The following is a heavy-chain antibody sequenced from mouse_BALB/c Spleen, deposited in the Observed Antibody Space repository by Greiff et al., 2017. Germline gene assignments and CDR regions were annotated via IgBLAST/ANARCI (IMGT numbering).Heavy chain of an antibody. V-gene: IGHV1-15*01. Sequence: QVQLQQSGAELVRPGASVTLSCKASGYTFTDYEMHWVKQTPVHGLEWIGAIDPETGGTAYNQKFKGKATLTADKSSSTAYMELRSLTSEDSAVYYCNAAGAYYRYDRAMDYWGQGTSVTVSS. CDR1: GYTFTDYE. D-gene: IGHD2-14*01. J-gene: IGHJ4*01. CDR3: NAAGAYYRYDRAMDY. CDR2: IDPETGGT.